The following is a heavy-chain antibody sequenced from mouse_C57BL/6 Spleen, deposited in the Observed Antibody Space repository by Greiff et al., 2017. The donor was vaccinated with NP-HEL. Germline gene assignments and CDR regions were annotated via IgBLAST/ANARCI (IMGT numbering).Heavy chain of an antibody. J-gene: IGHJ2*01. V-gene: IGHV1-64*01. CDR2: IHPNSGST. D-gene: IGHD4-1*01. CDR3: ARLGRTLFDY. Sequence: VKLQQPGAELVKPGASVKLSCKASGYTFTSYWMHWVKQRPGQGLEWIGMIHPNSGSTNYNEKFKSKATLTVDKSSSTAYMQLSSLTSEDSAVYYCARLGRTLFDYWGQGTTLTVSS. CDR1: GYTFTSYW.